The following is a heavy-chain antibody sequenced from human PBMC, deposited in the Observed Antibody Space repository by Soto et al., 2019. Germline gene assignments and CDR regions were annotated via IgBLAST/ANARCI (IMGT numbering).Heavy chain of an antibody. V-gene: IGHV1-8*01. D-gene: IGHD6-13*01. CDR2: MNPNSGNT. J-gene: IGHJ4*02. CDR1: GYTFTSYD. Sequence: ASVKVSCKASGYTFTSYDINWVRQATGQGLEWMGWMNPNSGNTGYAQKFQGRVTMTRNTSISTAYMELSSLRSEDTAVYYCTRTYSSSWPFDYWGQGTLVTVS. CDR3: TRTYSSSWPFDY.